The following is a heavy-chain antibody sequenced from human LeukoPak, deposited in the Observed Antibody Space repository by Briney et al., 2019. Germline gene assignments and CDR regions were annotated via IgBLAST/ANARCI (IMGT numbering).Heavy chain of an antibody. Sequence: SVKVSCKASGGTFSSYAISWVRQAPGQGLEWMGGIIPIFGTANYAQKFQGRVTITADESTSTAYMELSSLRSEDTAVYYCARVPRRGDRFDPWGQGTLVTVSS. CDR3: ARVPRRGDRFDP. V-gene: IGHV1-69*13. CDR1: GGTFSSYA. CDR2: IIPIFGTA. D-gene: IGHD3-10*01. J-gene: IGHJ5*02.